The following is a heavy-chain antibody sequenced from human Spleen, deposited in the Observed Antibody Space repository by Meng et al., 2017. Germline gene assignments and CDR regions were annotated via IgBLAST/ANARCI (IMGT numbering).Heavy chain of an antibody. V-gene: IGHV3-9*01. CDR2: ISWNSGSI. CDR3: AKDSGYGGNSPDDY. CDR1: GFTFDDYA. D-gene: IGHD4-23*01. Sequence: GGSLRLSCAASGFTFDDYAMHWVRQAPGKGLEWVSGISWNSGSIGYADSVKGRFTISRDNAKNSLYLQMNSLRAEGTALYYCAKDSGYGGNSPDDYWGQGTLVTVSS. J-gene: IGHJ4*02.